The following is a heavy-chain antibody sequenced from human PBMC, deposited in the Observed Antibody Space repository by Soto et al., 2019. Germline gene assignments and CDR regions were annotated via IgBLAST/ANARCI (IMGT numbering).Heavy chain of an antibody. CDR1: GGSFSGYY. D-gene: IGHD2-15*01. Sequence: PSETLSLTCAVYGGSFSGYYWSWIRQPPGKRLEWIGEINQSGTSNYNPSLKSRVTISVDTSKNEFSLNLTSVTAADTAVYYCARGDPGLQSRYRYCSGNDCHPYCDSWGQGTPVTVSS. CDR2: INQSGTS. CDR3: ARGDPGLQSRYRYCSGNDCHPYCDS. J-gene: IGHJ4*02. V-gene: IGHV4-34*01.